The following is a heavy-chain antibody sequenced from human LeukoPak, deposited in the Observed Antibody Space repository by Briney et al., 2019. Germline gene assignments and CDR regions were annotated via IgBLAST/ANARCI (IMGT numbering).Heavy chain of an antibody. Sequence: PGRSLRLSCAASGFTFSNYAVHWVRQAPGKGLEWVALISDDGNNKYYTNSVKGRFTISRDNSKNTLYLQMNSLRAEDTAVYYCATRTSGAFDFWGQGTMVIVS. V-gene: IGHV3-30-3*01. CDR1: GFTFSNYA. J-gene: IGHJ3*01. CDR2: ISDDGNNK. CDR3: ATRTSGAFDF.